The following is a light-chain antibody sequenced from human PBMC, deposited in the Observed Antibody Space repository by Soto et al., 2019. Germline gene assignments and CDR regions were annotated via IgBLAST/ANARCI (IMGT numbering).Light chain of an antibody. Sequence: EIVLTQSPGTLSLSPXERATLPCRASQNITNNYVAWYQHKPGQAPRLLIYGASSRATGIPVRFSGSGSGTDFTLTISRLEPEDFAVYYCQQHGNSPRTFGQGTKVEIK. CDR3: QQHGNSPRT. CDR1: QNITNNY. CDR2: GAS. J-gene: IGKJ1*01. V-gene: IGKV3-20*01.